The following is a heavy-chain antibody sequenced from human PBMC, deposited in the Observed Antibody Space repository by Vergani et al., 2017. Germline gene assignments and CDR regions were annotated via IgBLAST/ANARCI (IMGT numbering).Heavy chain of an antibody. CDR1: GYIFKNYY. D-gene: IGHD2-21*01. Sequence: VQLVQSGAEVRKPGASVTVSCTASGYIFKNYYIHWLRQAPGQAFEWMGILNPTTGHTTSAQKFMGRVDMTRDPSTDTSTRTVQMTLSSLRSEDTAVYYCVRSIGYCAGATCRAYYFDHWGQGTRVTVSS. CDR2: LNPTTGHT. J-gene: IGHJ5*02. V-gene: IGHV1-46*02. CDR3: VRSIGYCAGATCRAYYFDH.